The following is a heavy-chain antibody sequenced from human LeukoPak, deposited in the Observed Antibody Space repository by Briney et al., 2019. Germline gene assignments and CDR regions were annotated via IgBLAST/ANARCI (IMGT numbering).Heavy chain of an antibody. V-gene: IGHV3-11*01. CDR3: AKPPSSGEDY. CDR2: ISSSGSTI. Sequence: PGGSLRLSCAASGFTFSDYYMSWIRQAPGKGLEWVSYISSSGSTIYYADSVKGRFTISRDNSKNTLYLQMNSLRAEDTAVYYCAKPPSSGEDYWGQGTLVTVSS. CDR1: GFTFSDYY. D-gene: IGHD2-15*01. J-gene: IGHJ4*02.